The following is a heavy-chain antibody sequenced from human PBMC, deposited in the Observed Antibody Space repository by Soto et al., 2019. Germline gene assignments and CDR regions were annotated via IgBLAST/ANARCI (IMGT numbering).Heavy chain of an antibody. V-gene: IGHV4-34*01. D-gene: IGHD6-13*01. CDR1: CGSFSGYY. J-gene: IGHJ4*02. CDR2: INHSGST. Sequence: PSETLSLTCAFYCGSFSGYYWSWIRQPPGKGLEWIGEINHSGSTNYNPSLKSRVTISVDTSKNQFSLKLSSVTAADTAVYYCARGILHSSSWYGLDYWGQGTLVTVSS. CDR3: ARGILHSSSWYGLDY.